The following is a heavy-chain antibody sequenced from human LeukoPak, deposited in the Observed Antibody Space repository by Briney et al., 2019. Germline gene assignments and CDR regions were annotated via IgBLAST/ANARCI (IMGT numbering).Heavy chain of an antibody. Sequence: SETLSLTCAVSGYSISSGYYWGWIRQPPGKGLGWIGSIYHSGSTYYNPSLKSRVTISVDTSKNQFSLKLSSVTAADTAVYYCARLSYDYVWGSYRYDAYFDYWGQGTLVTVSS. CDR3: ARLSYDYVWGSYRYDAYFDY. D-gene: IGHD3-16*02. J-gene: IGHJ4*02. CDR2: IYHSGST. CDR1: GYSISSGYY. V-gene: IGHV4-38-2*01.